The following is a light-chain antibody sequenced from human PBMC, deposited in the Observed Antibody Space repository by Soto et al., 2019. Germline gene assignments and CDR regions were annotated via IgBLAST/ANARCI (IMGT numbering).Light chain of an antibody. CDR2: DVS. CDR1: SSDVGGYNY. Sequence: QSALTQPASVSGSPGQSITISCTGTSSDVGGYNYVSWYQQHPGKAPKLMIYDVSNRPSGVSNRFSGYKSGNTASLTISGLQAEDEADYYCSSSTSSSTLLYVFGPGTKLTVL. V-gene: IGLV2-14*01. J-gene: IGLJ1*01. CDR3: SSSTSSSTLLYV.